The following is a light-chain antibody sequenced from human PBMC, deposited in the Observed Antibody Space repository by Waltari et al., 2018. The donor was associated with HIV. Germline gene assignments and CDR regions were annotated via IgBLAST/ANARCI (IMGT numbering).Light chain of an antibody. CDR2: EVS. Sequence: QSALTQPASVSGSPGQSITISCPGTTSDVGGYNYVSWYQQHPGKAPKLMIYEVSNRPSGVSNRFSGSKSGSTASLTISGLQAEDEADYYCSSYTRSTVYVFGTGTKVTVL. CDR3: SSYTRSTVYV. V-gene: IGLV2-14*01. J-gene: IGLJ1*01. CDR1: TSDVGGYNY.